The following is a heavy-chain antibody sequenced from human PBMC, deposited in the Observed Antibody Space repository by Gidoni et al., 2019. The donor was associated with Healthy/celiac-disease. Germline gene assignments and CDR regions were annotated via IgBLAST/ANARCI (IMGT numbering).Heavy chain of an antibody. CDR1: GFTFSRYG. CDR3: AKGLNLGSGPDY. CDR2: IRYDGSNK. V-gene: IGHV3-30*02. D-gene: IGHD6-19*01. J-gene: IGHJ4*02. Sequence: QVQLVESGGGVVQPGGSLRLSCAASGFTFSRYGMHWVRQAPGKGLEWVAFIRYDGSNKYYADSVKGRFTISRDNSKNTLYLQMNSLRAEDTAVYYCAKGLNLGSGPDYWGQGTLVTVSS.